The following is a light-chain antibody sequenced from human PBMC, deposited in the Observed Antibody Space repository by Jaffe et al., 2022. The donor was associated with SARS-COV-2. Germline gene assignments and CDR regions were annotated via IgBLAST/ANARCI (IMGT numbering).Light chain of an antibody. J-gene: IGLJ2*01. CDR1: SSDIGSYNF. CDR2: EVN. Sequence: QSALTQPPSASGSPGQSVTISCTGTSSDIGSYNFVSWYQQHPGKAPQLMIWEVNKRPSGVPDRFSGSKSGNTASLTVSGLQAEDEADYYCSSYGGSNDLIFGGGTKLTVL. V-gene: IGLV2-8*01. CDR3: SSYGGSNDLI.